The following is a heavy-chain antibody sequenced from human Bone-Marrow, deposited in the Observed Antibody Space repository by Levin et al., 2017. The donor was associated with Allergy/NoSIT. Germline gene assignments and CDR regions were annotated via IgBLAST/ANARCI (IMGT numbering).Heavy chain of an antibody. CDR2: IGTAGDT. J-gene: IGHJ4*02. CDR1: GFTFSSHD. Sequence: PGGSLRLSCAASGFTFSSHDMHWVRQATGKGLEWVSAIGTAGDTYYAGSVKGRFTISRENAKNSLYLQMNSLRAGDTAVYYCARRPSSGWFDYWGQGTLVTVSS. V-gene: IGHV3-13*04. D-gene: IGHD6-19*01. CDR3: ARRPSSGWFDY.